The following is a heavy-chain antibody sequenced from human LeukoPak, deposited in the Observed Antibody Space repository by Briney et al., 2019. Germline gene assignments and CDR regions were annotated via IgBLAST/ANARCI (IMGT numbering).Heavy chain of an antibody. V-gene: IGHV3-74*03. CDR1: GFSFSSYW. J-gene: IGHJ4*02. Sequence: GGSLRLSYAASGFSFSSYWMHWVRQAPGKGLVWVARISPDGSSALSADSVRGRFTISRDNADNTLYLQLNSLSAEDTAVYYCARVSFCPRCHFDYWGQGTLVTVSS. D-gene: IGHD2/OR15-2a*01. CDR3: ARVSFCPRCHFDY. CDR2: ISPDGSSA.